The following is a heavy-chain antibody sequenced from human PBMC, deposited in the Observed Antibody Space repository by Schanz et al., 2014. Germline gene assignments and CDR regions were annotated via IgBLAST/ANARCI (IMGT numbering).Heavy chain of an antibody. V-gene: IGHV3-23*01. CDR2: FDAHDGRA. J-gene: IGHJ4*02. CDR1: GFSFGNYG. CDR3: ARDHTTESYYSAGPPIDY. Sequence: DVHLLESGGGLVQPGGSLRLSCEASGFSFGNYGMSWVRQAPGKGLEWVSGFDAHDGRAYYADSAKGRFTISRDNSKSTLFLQMNSLRAEDTAVYYCARDHTTESYYSAGPPIDYWGQGTLLTVSS. D-gene: IGHD1-26*01.